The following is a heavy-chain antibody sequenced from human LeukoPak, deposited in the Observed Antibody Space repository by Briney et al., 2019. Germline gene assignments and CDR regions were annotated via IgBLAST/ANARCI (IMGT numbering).Heavy chain of an antibody. Sequence: ASVKVSCKASGYTFTSYDINWVRQAPGQGLEWMGWINPNSGGTNYAQNFQGRVTMTRDTSISTAYLELSRLRSDDTAVYYCASGNSVVASVTPWYSDYWGQGTLATVSS. V-gene: IGHV1-2*02. CDR2: INPNSGGT. J-gene: IGHJ4*02. CDR1: GYTFTSYD. CDR3: ASGNSVVASVTPWYSDY. D-gene: IGHD2-15*01.